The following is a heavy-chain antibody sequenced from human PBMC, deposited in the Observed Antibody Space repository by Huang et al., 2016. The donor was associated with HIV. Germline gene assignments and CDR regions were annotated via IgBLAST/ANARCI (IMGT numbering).Heavy chain of an antibody. V-gene: IGHV3-74*01. CDR3: ARGTRLTGLWYFDL. CDR2: SDGDESST. CDR1: GFTFSSYW. Sequence: EVQLVESGGGLVQPGGSLRLSCAACGFTFSSYWMHWVRQAPGKGVVWFLRSDGDESSTNYADSVKGQFTMSRDNAKNTLYVQVNSLRAEDTAVYYCARGTRLTGLWYFDLWGRGTLVIVSS. J-gene: IGHJ2*01. D-gene: IGHD7-27*01.